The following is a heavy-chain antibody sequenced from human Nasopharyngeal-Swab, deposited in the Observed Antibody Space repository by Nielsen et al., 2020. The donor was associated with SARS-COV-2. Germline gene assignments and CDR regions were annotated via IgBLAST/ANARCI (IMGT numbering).Heavy chain of an antibody. CDR2: IKSKTDGGTT. V-gene: IGHV3-15*01. J-gene: IGHJ4*02. Sequence: GESLKISCAASGFTFSNAWMSWVRQAPGKGLEWVGRIKSKTDGGTTDYAAPVKGGFTISRDDSKNTLYLQMNSLKTEDTAVYYCTTGGVGYYDSSGYYFGYWGQGTLVTVSS. CDR1: GFTFSNAW. D-gene: IGHD3-22*01. CDR3: TTGGVGYYDSSGYYFGY.